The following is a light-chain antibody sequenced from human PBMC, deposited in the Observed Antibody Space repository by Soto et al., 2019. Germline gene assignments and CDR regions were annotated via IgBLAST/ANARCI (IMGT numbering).Light chain of an antibody. CDR1: SNDVGGYNY. J-gene: IGLJ1*01. CDR2: EVT. CDR3: SSYAASNIHYV. V-gene: IGLV2-8*01. Sequence: QSVLTQPPSASGSPGQSVTISCTGTSNDVGGYNYVSWYQHHPGNVPKLMIYEVTKRPSGVPDRFSASKSGNPASLTVSGLQAEDEAAYYCSSYAASNIHYVFGGGTKVTVL.